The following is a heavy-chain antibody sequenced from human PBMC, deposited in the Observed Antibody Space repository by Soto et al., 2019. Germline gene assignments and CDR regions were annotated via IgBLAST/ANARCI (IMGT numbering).Heavy chain of an antibody. Sequence: QVQLVQSGAEVKKPGSSVKVSCMTSGGSFSGYVFTWVRQAPGQGLEWMGRIIPVHNITNYAESLQGRVTISADTSSSTTYMELSTLRSDDTAVYFCVRANSIFGIVTDVYDIWGQGTMVIVSS. CDR2: IIPVHNIT. V-gene: IGHV1-69*04. CDR1: GGSFSGYV. J-gene: IGHJ3*02. D-gene: IGHD3-3*01. CDR3: VRANSIFGIVTDVYDI.